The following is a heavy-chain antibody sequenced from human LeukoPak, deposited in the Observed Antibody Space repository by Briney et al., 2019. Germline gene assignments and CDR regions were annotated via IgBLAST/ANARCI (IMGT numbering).Heavy chain of an antibody. V-gene: IGHV1-2*06. Sequence: ASVTVSCKASGYTFSGYYMHWVRQAPGQGLEWMGRINPNSGGTNYAQKFQGRVTMTSDTSISTVYMELSRLRSDDTAVYFCARDPRIAVAGKYFDYWGQGTLVTVSS. CDR2: INPNSGGT. CDR3: ARDPRIAVAGKYFDY. CDR1: GYTFSGYY. D-gene: IGHD6-19*01. J-gene: IGHJ4*02.